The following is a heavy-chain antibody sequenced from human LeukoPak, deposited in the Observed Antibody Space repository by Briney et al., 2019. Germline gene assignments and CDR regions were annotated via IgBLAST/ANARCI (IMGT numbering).Heavy chain of an antibody. D-gene: IGHD2-2*01. CDR2: ISSSSSYI. V-gene: IGHV3-21*01. CDR3: ARDLDIGVVPAATKRDY. Sequence: GGALRLSCAASGFTFSSYSMNWVRQAPGKGLERVSSISSSSSYIYYADSVKGRFTISRDNAKNSLYLKMNSLRAEDTAVYYCARDLDIGVVPAATKRDYWGQGTLVTVS. J-gene: IGHJ4*02. CDR1: GFTFSSYS.